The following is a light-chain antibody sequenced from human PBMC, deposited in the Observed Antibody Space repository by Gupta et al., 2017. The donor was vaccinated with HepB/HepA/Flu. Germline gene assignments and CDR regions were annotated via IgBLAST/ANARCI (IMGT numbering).Light chain of an antibody. CDR2: SNT. CDR1: SSNIGAGNG. V-gene: IGLV1-40*01. Sequence: QSVLTQPPSVSGAPGQRVTISCTGSSSNIGAGNGVHWYQQLPGTAPKLPIFSNTYRPSGVPDRFSGAKTCASASPVTTGREDEDEADDYCYYSDNSMNNSEVFGSGTKLTVL. CDR3: YYSDNSMNNSEV. J-gene: IGLJ2*01.